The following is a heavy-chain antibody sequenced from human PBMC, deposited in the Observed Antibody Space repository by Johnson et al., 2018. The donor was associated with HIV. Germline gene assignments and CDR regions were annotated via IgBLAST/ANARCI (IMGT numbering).Heavy chain of an antibody. CDR3: ARATYYYDFSGYLTRPRAFDM. V-gene: IGHV3-20*04. D-gene: IGHD3-22*01. J-gene: IGHJ3*02. Sequence: VQLVESGGSVVRPGGSLRLSCAASGFTFDEYDMTWVRQVPGKGLEWVSHIHWNGANTGYADSVEGRFTISRDNPKNSLYLEMNSLRVEDTALYYCARATYYYDFSGYLTRPRAFDMWGQGTLVTVSS. CDR2: IHWNGANT. CDR1: GFTFDEYD.